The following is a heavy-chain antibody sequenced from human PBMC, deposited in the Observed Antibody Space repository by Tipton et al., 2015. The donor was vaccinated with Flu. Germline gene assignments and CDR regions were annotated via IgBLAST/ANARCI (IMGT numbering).Heavy chain of an antibody. CDR3: ARDGDSSSWSDAFDV. CDR2: IYPAGGGI. Sequence: QSGPEVKKPGASVKLSCKASGYTFTSYNMHWVRQAPGQGPEWMGVIYPAGGGITYAQKFQGRLIMTRDKSTGTVYMELSRLTSDDTAVYFCARDGDSSSWSDAFDVWGQGTLVTVPS. CDR1: GYTFTSYN. D-gene: IGHD6-13*01. J-gene: IGHJ3*01. V-gene: IGHV1-46*01.